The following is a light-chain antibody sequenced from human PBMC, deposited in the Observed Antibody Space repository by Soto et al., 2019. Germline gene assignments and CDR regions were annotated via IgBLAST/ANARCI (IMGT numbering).Light chain of an antibody. V-gene: IGKV1-5*01. CDR2: DAS. CDR3: QQYNSYFWT. CDR1: QGISSW. J-gene: IGKJ1*01. Sequence: DIQMTQSPSTLSASVRDRVTITSRASQGISSWLAWYQQKPGKAPKLLIYDASSLESGVPSRFSGSGSGTEFTLTISSLQPDDFATYDGQQYNSYFWTFGQGTKVDIK.